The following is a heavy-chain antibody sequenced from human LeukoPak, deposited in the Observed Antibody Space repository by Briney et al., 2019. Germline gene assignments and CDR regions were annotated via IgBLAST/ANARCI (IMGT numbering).Heavy chain of an antibody. CDR2: IRYDGSNK. CDR3: ARLPPPTYYYGSGSYYMKDY. D-gene: IGHD3-10*01. Sequence: GGSMRLSCAASTFSFSSYGIHWVRQAPGKGLEWVAFIRYDGSNKYYADSMTGRFTIHRDNSKNTLYLQMNSLRAEDTAVYYCARLPPPTYYYGSGSYYMKDYWGQGTLVTVSS. V-gene: IGHV3-30*02. CDR1: TFSFSSYG. J-gene: IGHJ4*02.